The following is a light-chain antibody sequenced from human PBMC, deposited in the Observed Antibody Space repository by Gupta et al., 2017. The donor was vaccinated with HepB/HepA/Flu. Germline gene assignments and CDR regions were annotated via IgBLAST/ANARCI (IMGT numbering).Light chain of an antibody. J-gene: IGKJ4*01. CDR3: GQGTHWPLS. CDR1: QNLLFSDGNTF. Sequence: DAVLTQSPLSLPVTLGQSASISCRSSQNLLFSDGNTFLHWYQQRPGQSPRRLIYRVSNRDSGVPDRFSGSGSGTDFTLKISRGEAEDIGVYYCGQGTHWPLSFGGGTKVEIK. V-gene: IGKV2-30*01. CDR2: RVS.